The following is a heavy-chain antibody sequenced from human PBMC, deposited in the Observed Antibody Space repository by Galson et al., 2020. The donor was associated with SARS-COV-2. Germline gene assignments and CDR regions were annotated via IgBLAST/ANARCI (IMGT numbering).Heavy chain of an antibody. CDR1: GFSLSTSGMC. CDR2: IDWDDAK. Sequence: SGPTLVKPTQTLTLTCTFSGFSLSTSGMCVSWIRQPPGKALEWLARIDWDDAKYYSTSLKARLTIFKDTSTNQVVLTMTNMDPVDTATYYCAREMAKISAYDIWGQGTMVSVFS. J-gene: IGHJ3*02. D-gene: IGHD5-12*01. CDR3: AREMAKISAYDI. V-gene: IGHV2-70*11.